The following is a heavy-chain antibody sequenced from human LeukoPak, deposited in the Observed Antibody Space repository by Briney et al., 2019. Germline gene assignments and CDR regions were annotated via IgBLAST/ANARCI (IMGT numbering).Heavy chain of an antibody. CDR2: IIPIFGTA. D-gene: IGHD6-13*01. CDR3: ATQAAAGTYWFDP. J-gene: IGHJ5*02. CDR1: GGTSSSYA. Sequence: SVKVSCEASGGTSSSYAISWVRQAPGQGLELMGRIIPIFGTANYAQKFQGRVTITTDESTSTAYMELSSLRSEDTAVYYCATQAAAGTYWFDPWGQGTLVTVSS. V-gene: IGHV1-69*05.